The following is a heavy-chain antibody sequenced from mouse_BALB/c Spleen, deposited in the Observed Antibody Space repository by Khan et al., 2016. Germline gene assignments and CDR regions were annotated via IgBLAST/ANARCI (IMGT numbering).Heavy chain of an antibody. V-gene: IGHV3-2*02. CDR1: GYSITSDYA. CDR2: ISDSGST. J-gene: IGHJ2*01. D-gene: IGHD2-4*01. Sequence: EVQLQESGPGLVKPSQSLSLTCTVTGYSITSDYAWNWIRQFPGDKLEWMSYISDSGSTRYNPSLKSRISLTRDTSKNQFFLQLNSVTTEDTATYYCARCMITTLDYWGQGTTLTVSS. CDR3: ARCMITTLDY.